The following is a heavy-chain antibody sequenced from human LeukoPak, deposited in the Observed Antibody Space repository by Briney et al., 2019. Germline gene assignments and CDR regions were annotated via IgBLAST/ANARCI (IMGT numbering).Heavy chain of an antibody. J-gene: IGHJ4*02. CDR1: GGSISSYY. V-gene: IGHV4-59*01. D-gene: IGHD3-3*01. CDR2: IYYSGST. Sequence: PSETLSLTCTVSGGSISSYYWSWIRQPPGKGLEWIGYIYYSGSTNYNPSLKSRVTISVDTSKNQFSLKLSSVSAADTAVYYCARTGKLDYDFWSGYTYYFDYWGQGTLVTVSS. CDR3: ARTGKLDYDFWSGYTYYFDY.